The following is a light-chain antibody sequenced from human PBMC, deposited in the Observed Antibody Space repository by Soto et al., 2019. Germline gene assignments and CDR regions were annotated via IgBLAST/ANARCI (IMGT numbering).Light chain of an antibody. CDR3: ISYTTISTYV. Sequence: QSALTQPASVSGSPGQSIAISCTGTSSDVDGYNYVSWYQHHPGKAPKLMIYDVSSRASGVSNRFSGSKSGNTASLTISGLQAEDEADYYCISYTTISTYVFGTGTKLTVL. J-gene: IGLJ1*01. CDR1: SSDVDGYNY. V-gene: IGLV2-14*03. CDR2: DVS.